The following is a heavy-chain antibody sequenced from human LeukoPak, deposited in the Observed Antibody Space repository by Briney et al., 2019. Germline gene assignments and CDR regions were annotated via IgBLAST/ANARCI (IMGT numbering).Heavy chain of an antibody. Sequence: SETLSLTCTVSGGSISSGSYYWSWIRQPAGKGLEWIGRIYTSGSTNYNPSLKSRVTISVDTSKNRFSLKLSSVTAADTAVYYCARSREQAYCGGDCYSINWFDPWGQGTLVTVSS. D-gene: IGHD2-21*02. CDR1: GGSISSGSYY. J-gene: IGHJ5*02. CDR2: IYTSGST. V-gene: IGHV4-61*02. CDR3: ARSREQAYCGGDCYSINWFDP.